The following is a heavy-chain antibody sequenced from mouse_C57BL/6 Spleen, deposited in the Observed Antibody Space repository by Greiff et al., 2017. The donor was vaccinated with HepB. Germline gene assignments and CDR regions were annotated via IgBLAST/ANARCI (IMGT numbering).Heavy chain of an antibody. V-gene: IGHV1-82*01. CDR1: GYAFSSSW. CDR2: IYPGDGDT. CDR3: ASGGGSYYSNEFAY. J-gene: IGHJ3*01. D-gene: IGHD2-5*01. Sequence: QVQLKESGPELVKPGASVKISCKASGYAFSSSWMNWVKQRPGKGLEWIGRIYPGDGDTNYNGKFKGKATLTADKSSSTAYMQLSSLTSEDSAVYFCASGGGSYYSNEFAYWGQGTLVTVSA.